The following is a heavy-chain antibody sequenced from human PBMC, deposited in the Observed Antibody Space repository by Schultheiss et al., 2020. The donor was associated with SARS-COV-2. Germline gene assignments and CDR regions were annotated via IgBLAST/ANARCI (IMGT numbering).Heavy chain of an antibody. CDR3: ARGGRTRQNYYYGMDV. V-gene: IGHV4-38-2*01. CDR1: GYSISSGYY. Sequence: SETLSLTCAVSGYSISSGYYWGWIRQPPGKGLEWIGSIYHSGSTYYNPSLKSRVTISVDTSKNQFSLKLSSVTAADTAVYYCARGGRTRQNYYYGMDVWGQGTTVTVSS. D-gene: IGHD6-6*01. J-gene: IGHJ6*02. CDR2: IYHSGST.